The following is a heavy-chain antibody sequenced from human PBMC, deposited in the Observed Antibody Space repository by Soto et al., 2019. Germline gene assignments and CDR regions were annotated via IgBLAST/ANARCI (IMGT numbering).Heavy chain of an antibody. CDR2: VSGDSGNT. J-gene: IGHJ4*02. D-gene: IGHD6-19*01. CDR1: GYTFTSYA. Sequence: QVQLVQSGAEVKKPGASVKVSCEASGYTFTSYAIQWVRQASGQRLEWMGWVSGDSGNTKYSQKFQGRVTITRDTSARTAYMELTSLTSEDTAVYYCATTAYSSGWADYWGQGTPVTVSS. CDR3: ATTAYSSGWADY. V-gene: IGHV1-3*01.